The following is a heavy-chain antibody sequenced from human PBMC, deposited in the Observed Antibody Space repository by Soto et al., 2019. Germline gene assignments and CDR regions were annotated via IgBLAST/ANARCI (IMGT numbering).Heavy chain of an antibody. CDR2: ITSKSTTI. J-gene: IGHJ5*02. CDR3: AREMGACSDSSCYPGPYDS. Sequence: LRLSCAASGFTFTSYSMNWVRQAPGQGLEWVSYITSKSTTIKYADSVKGRFTVSRDNAKNSLYLQLNSLRDEDTAVYYCAREMGACSDSSCYPGPYDSWGQGTLGTVSS. V-gene: IGHV3-48*02. CDR1: GFTFTSYS. D-gene: IGHD3-16*01.